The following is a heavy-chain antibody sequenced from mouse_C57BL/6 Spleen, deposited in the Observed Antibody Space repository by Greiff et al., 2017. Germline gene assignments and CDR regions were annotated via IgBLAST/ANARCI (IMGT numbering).Heavy chain of an antibody. Sequence: QVQLQQSGPELVKPGASVKISCKASGYAFSSSWMNWVKQRPGKGLEWIGRIYPGDGDTNYNGKFKGKATLTADKSSSTAYMQLSSLTSEDSAVYFCARGGWYIDVWGTGTTVTVSS. J-gene: IGHJ1*03. V-gene: IGHV1-82*01. CDR1: GYAFSSSW. CDR3: ARGGWYIDV. CDR2: IYPGDGDT.